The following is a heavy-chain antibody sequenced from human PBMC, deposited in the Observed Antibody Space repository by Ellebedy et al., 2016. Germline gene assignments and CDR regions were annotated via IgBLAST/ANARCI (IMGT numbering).Heavy chain of an antibody. CDR3: ARDPFETTDRFGLYTYYYYYYMDV. CDR1: GFTFSSYS. D-gene: IGHD4-17*01. J-gene: IGHJ6*03. CDR2: ISSSSSTI. Sequence: GESLKISXAASGFTFSSYSMNWVRQAPGKGLEWVSYISSSSSTIYYADSVKGRFTISRDNAKNSLYLQMNSLRAEDTAVYYCARDPFETTDRFGLYTYYYYYYMDVWGKGTTVTVSS. V-gene: IGHV3-48*04.